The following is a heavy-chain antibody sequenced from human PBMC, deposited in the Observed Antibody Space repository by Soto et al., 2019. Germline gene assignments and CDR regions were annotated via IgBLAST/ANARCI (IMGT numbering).Heavy chain of an antibody. CDR3: ARGGHDFWSGPFDY. Sequence: SETLSLTCTVSDGSISTYYCNWIRQPTGKGLEWIGRIDASGSTDYDPSLKSRVTMSVDTSKNQFSLRLSSVTAADTAVYYCARGGHDFWSGPFDYWGQGAQVTVSS. D-gene: IGHD3-3*01. CDR1: DGSISTYY. J-gene: IGHJ4*02. V-gene: IGHV4-4*07. CDR2: IDASGST.